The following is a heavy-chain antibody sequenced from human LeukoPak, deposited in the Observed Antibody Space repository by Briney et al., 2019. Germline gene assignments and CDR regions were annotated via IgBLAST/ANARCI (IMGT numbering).Heavy chain of an antibody. V-gene: IGHV5-51*01. CDR1: GYSFTTYW. D-gene: IGHD1-26*01. J-gene: IGHJ4*02. CDR3: ARHGPYSGSSISDY. Sequence: GESLKISFKGSGYSFTTYWIGWVRQVPGKGLELMGLIYPGDSDTRYSPSFKGQVTFSADKTISTAYLQWSSLKASDTAMYYCARHGPYSGSSISDYWGQGTLVAVSS. CDR2: IYPGDSDT.